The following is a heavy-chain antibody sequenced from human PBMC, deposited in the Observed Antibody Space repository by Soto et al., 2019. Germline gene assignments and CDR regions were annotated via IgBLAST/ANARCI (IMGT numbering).Heavy chain of an antibody. V-gene: IGHV3-48*02. J-gene: IGHJ5*02. CDR3: ARDGSSGWYNINWFDP. D-gene: IGHD6-19*01. Sequence: LRLSCAASGFTFSSYSMNWVRQAPGKGLEWVSYISSSSSTIYYADSVKGRFTISRDNAKNSLYLQMNSLRDEDTAVYYCARDGSSGWYNINWFDPWGQGTLVTVSS. CDR1: GFTFSSYS. CDR2: ISSSSSTI.